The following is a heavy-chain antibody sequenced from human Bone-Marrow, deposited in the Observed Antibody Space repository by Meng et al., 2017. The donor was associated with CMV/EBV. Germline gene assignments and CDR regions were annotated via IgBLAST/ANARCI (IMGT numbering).Heavy chain of an antibody. CDR3: ARGKGGGATHRLLDY. V-gene: IGHV1-8*01. J-gene: IGHJ4*02. CDR1: GYTFTGYD. CDR2: MNPNSGNT. D-gene: IGHD1-26*01. Sequence: ASVKVSCKASGYTFTGYDINWVRQATGQGLEWMGWMNPNSGNTGYAQKFQGRVTMTRNTSISTAYMELTSLISEDTAVYYCARGKGGGATHRLLDYWGQGTLVTFPS.